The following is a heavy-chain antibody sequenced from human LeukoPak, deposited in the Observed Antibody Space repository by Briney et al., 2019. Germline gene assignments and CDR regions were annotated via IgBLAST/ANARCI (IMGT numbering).Heavy chain of an antibody. D-gene: IGHD3-10*01. CDR1: GXTFSSQW. Sequence: GGSLRLSCAASGXTFSSQWVSWIRQTPGKGLDWVANIKPDGGATYYADSVNGRFTISRDNAKNSLYLQMNSLRAEDTAVYYCVRGSSGTVVRGIAWAWFDPWGQGTLVTVSS. V-gene: IGHV3-7*05. CDR3: VRGSSGTVVRGIAWAWFDP. J-gene: IGHJ5*02. CDR2: IKPDGGAT.